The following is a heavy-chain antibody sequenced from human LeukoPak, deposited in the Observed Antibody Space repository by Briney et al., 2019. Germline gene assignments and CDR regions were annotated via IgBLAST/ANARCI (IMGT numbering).Heavy chain of an antibody. V-gene: IGHV3-30-3*02. CDR2: ISYGGSNN. D-gene: IGHD2-15*01. CDR3: AKWSAPRKSGGITYFDY. CDR1: GFTFSSYA. Sequence: PGGSLRLSCAASGFTFSSYAVHWVRQAPGKGLEWVGVISYGGSNNYYAYSERGRFTISRDNSKNTLYLQMNSRRAEGAAVYYCAKWSAPRKSGGITYFDYWGQGTLVTVSS. J-gene: IGHJ4*02.